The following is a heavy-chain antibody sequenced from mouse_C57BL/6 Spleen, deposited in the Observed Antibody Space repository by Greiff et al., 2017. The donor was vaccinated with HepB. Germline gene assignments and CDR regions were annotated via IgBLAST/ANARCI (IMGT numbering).Heavy chain of an antibody. CDR3: ARRGGYYFAY. V-gene: IGHV5-9*01. Sequence: EVMLVESGGGLVKPGGSLKLSCAASGFTFSSYTMSWVRQTPEKRLEWVATISGGGGNTYYPDSVKGRFTISRDNAKNTLYLQMSSLRSEDTALYYCARRGGYYFAYWGQGTLVTVSA. CDR1: GFTFSSYT. D-gene: IGHD2-3*01. J-gene: IGHJ3*01. CDR2: ISGGGGNT.